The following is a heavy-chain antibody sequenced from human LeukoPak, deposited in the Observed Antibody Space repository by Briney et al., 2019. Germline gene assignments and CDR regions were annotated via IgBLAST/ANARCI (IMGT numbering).Heavy chain of an antibody. CDR2: ISGSGGST. CDR1: GFTFSSYG. CDR3: AKDSGKVSSGIFDY. Sequence: PGGSLRLSCAASGFTFSSYGMSWVRQAPGKGLEWVPAISGSGGSTYYADSVKGRFTISRDNSKNTLYLQMNSLRAEDTAVYYCAKDSGKVSSGIFDYWGQGTLVTVSS. J-gene: IGHJ4*02. D-gene: IGHD6-19*01. V-gene: IGHV3-23*01.